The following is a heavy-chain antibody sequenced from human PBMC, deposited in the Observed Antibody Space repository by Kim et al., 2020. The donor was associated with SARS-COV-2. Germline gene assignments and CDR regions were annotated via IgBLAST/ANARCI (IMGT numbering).Heavy chain of an antibody. Sequence: ASWKGRFTISRDNSKNTLYLQMSSLRAEDTAVYYCAKGHDYGWGSYRAPDYWGQGTLVTVSS. J-gene: IGHJ4*02. D-gene: IGHD3-16*02. CDR3: AKGHDYGWGSYRAPDY. V-gene: IGHV3-23*01.